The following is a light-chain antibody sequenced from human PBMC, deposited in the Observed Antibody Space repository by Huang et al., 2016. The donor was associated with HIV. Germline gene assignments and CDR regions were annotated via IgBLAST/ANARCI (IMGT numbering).Light chain of an antibody. CDR2: GAS. CDR3: QQYNNWRT. Sequence: EIVMTQSPATLSVSPGERATLSCRASQSVSSNLAWYQQKPGQAPRRLIYGASTRATVIPARFSGSGSGTEFTLTISSLQSEDFAVYYCQQYNNWRTFGQGTKVEIK. V-gene: IGKV3-15*01. CDR1: QSVSSN. J-gene: IGKJ1*01.